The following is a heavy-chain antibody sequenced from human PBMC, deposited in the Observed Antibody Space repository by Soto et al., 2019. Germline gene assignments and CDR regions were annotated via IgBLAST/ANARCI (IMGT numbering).Heavy chain of an antibody. J-gene: IGHJ4*02. CDR1: GFTADAYA. CDR2: ISSNSDTI. Sequence: EVQLVESGGGLVQPGRSLRLSCVASGFTADAYALHWVRQAPGKGLEWVSGISSNSDTIHYADSVKGRFTISRDNAKNSLFLQMNSLRPEDTAVYYCAKDMKWGGMTTIHYFDSWGQGTLVTVSS. CDR3: AKDMKWGGMTTIHYFDS. V-gene: IGHV3-9*02. D-gene: IGHD4-17*01.